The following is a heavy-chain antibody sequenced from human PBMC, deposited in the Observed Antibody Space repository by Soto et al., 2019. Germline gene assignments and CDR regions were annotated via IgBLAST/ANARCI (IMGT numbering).Heavy chain of an antibody. Sequence: QVQLQESGPGLVMPSETLSLTCTVSGGSISSYSWSWIRQPPGKGLEWIGYIYSGGSTAYNPSLKRRVTISVDTSKNQFSLRLSSVTATDTAVYYCARAYTSSSYSDYWGQGTLVTVSS. CDR1: GGSISSYS. CDR3: ARAYTSSSYSDY. D-gene: IGHD6-13*01. CDR2: IYSGGST. V-gene: IGHV4-59*01. J-gene: IGHJ4*02.